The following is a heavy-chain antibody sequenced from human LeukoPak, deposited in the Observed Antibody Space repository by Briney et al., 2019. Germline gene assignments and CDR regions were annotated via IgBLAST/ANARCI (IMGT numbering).Heavy chain of an antibody. Sequence: GGSLRLSCAASGFTFSTYWMNWFRQTPGKGLEWVAKIRGDGGEKDHVASVKGRFTISRDSAKNSLYLQMNSLRVEGTAIYYCARGGAARPDFWGQGTLVTVSS. V-gene: IGHV3-7*01. J-gene: IGHJ4*02. D-gene: IGHD6-6*01. CDR1: GFTFSTYW. CDR3: ARGGAARPDF. CDR2: IRGDGGEK.